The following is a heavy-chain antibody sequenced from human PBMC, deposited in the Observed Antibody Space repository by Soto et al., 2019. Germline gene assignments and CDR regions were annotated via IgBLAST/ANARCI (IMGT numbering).Heavy chain of an antibody. CDR1: GYTFTSYA. Sequence: QVQIVQSGAEEKKPGASVKVSCKAYGYTFTSYAMHWVRQAPGQRPEWMGWINAGKGKTKYSQKFQRRFTVTRATSVRTAYMEPSILRSEETALYYCARGANWIDIWCQGTMVTVSS. CDR3: ARGANWIDI. J-gene: IGHJ3*02. CDR2: INAGKGKT. D-gene: IGHD1-1*01. V-gene: IGHV1-3*05.